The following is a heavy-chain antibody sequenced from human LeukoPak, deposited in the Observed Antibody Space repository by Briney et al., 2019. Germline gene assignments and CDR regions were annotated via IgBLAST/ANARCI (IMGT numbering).Heavy chain of an antibody. Sequence: ASVKVSCKASGYTFTGYYMHWVRQAPGQGLEWMGWINPNSGGTNYAQKFQGRVTMTRDTSISTAYMELSRLRSDDTAVFYCARAGRGYSGYETYWGQGTLVTVSS. CDR3: ARAGRGYSGYETY. CDR2: INPNSGGT. D-gene: IGHD5-12*01. J-gene: IGHJ4*02. CDR1: GYTFTGYY. V-gene: IGHV1-2*02.